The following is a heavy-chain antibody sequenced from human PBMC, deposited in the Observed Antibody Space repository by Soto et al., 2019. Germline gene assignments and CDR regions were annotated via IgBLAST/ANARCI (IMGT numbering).Heavy chain of an antibody. V-gene: IGHV4-61*08. CDR2: MDTTGAT. D-gene: IGHD1-26*01. J-gene: IGHJ6*02. Sequence: SETLSLTCSVSGASVRSGDHFWNWIRQPPGRGLDRVGYMDTTGATNYNPSHKTRVSVTVDTSKGQFSLNLTSRTAAEAAVYYCARGEERLGYYGLDVWGQGTTVTVSS. CDR3: ARGEERLGYYGLDV. CDR1: GASVRSGDHF.